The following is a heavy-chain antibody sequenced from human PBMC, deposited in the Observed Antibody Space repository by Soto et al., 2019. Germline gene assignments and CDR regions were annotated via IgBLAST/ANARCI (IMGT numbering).Heavy chain of an antibody. CDR3: ASSAVIEGYYYYGMDV. J-gene: IGHJ6*02. CDR1: GYTFTSYA. Sequence: QVQLVQSGAEEKKPGASVKVSCKASGYTFTSYAMHWVRQAPGQRLEWMGWINAGNGNTKYSQKFQGRVTITRDTSASTAYMELSSLRSEDTAVYYCASSAVIEGYYYYGMDVWGQGTTVTVSS. V-gene: IGHV1-3*05. D-gene: IGHD2-2*01. CDR2: INAGNGNT.